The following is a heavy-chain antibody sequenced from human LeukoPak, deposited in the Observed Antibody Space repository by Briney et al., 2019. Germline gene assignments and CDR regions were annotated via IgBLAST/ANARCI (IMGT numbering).Heavy chain of an antibody. CDR2: ISGSGTTM. CDR1: GFTFSDYY. D-gene: IGHD1-7*01. V-gene: IGHV3-11*01. J-gene: IGHJ3*02. Sequence: GGSLRLSCAASGFTFSDYYMGPLRQAPGKGLDRLSYISGSGTTMYYADSVKGRFTISRDNAKNSLELQMNSLRAEDTAVYYCGRDFGLTGTKRSFDIWGQGTMVTVSS. CDR3: GRDFGLTGTKRSFDI.